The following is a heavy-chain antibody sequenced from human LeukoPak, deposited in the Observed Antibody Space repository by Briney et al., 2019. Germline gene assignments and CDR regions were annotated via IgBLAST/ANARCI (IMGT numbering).Heavy chain of an antibody. J-gene: IGHJ6*02. CDR3: ARSSSYCDSSGYYSHYYYYGMDV. D-gene: IGHD3-22*01. CDR1: GGSISSYY. V-gene: IGHV4-59*01. CDR2: IYYSGST. Sequence: SETLSLTCTVSGGSISSYYWSWIRQPPGKGLEWIGYIYYSGSTNYNPSLKSRVTISVDTSKNQFSLKLSSVTAADTAVYYCARSSSYCDSSGYYSHYYYYGMDVWGQGTTVTVSS.